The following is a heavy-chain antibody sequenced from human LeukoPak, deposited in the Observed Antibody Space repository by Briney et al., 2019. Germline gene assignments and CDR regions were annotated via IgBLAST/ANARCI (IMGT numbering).Heavy chain of an antibody. CDR3: ARTYGSGSYYIFDY. V-gene: IGHV4-30-2*01. J-gene: IGHJ4*02. Sequence: SQTLSLTCAVSGVSISSGGYSWSWIRQPPGKGLEWIGYIYHSGSTYYNPSLKSRVTISVDRSKNQFSLKLSSVTAADTAVYYCARTYGSGSYYIFDYWGQGTLVTVSS. CDR1: GVSISSGGYS. D-gene: IGHD3-10*01. CDR2: IYHSGST.